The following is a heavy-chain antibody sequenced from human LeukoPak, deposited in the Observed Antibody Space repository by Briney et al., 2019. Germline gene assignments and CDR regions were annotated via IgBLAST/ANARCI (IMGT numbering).Heavy chain of an antibody. CDR3: AKSSSRFHYYYYMDV. CDR1: GFTFDDYA. V-gene: IGHV3-43D*03. CDR2: ISWDGGST. J-gene: IGHJ6*03. Sequence: GGSLRLSCAASGFTFDDYAMHWVRQAPGKGLEWVSLISWDGGSTYYADSVKGRFTISRDNSKNSLYLQMNSLRAEDTASYYCAKSSSRFHYYYYMDVWGKGTTVTVSS.